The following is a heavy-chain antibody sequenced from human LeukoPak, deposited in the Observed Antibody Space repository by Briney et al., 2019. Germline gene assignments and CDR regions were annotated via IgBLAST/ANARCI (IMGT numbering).Heavy chain of an antibody. Sequence: PSETLSLTCTVSGGSISSSSYYWGWIRQPPGKGLEWIGIIYYSGSTYYNPSLKSRVTISVDTSKNQFSLKLTSVTAADTAVYYSARDPRLDAFDIWGQGTMVTVSS. D-gene: IGHD2-21*02. V-gene: IGHV4-39*07. CDR3: ARDPRLDAFDI. CDR1: GGSISSSSYY. CDR2: IYYSGST. J-gene: IGHJ3*02.